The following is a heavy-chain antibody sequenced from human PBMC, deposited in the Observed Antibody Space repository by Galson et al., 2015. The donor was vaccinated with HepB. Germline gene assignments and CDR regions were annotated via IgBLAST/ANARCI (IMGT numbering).Heavy chain of an antibody. V-gene: IGHV3-74*01. J-gene: IGHJ4*02. CDR1: GFTFSSSW. CDR2: ISNDGSNT. CDR3: ARDVKYDNNWPLFDY. Sequence: SLRLSCADSGFTFSSSWMHWVRQAPGKGLVWVSRISNDGSNTIYADSVKGRFTISRDNAKNTLYLQMNSLRAEDTAVYYCARDVKYDNNWPLFDYWGQGTLVTVSS. D-gene: IGHD1-1*01.